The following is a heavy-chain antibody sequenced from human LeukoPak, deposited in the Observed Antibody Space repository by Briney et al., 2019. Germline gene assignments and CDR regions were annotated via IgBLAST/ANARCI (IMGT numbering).Heavy chain of an antibody. D-gene: IGHD3-16*02. V-gene: IGHV1-69*13. CDR1: GYTFTAYY. J-gene: IGHJ4*02. CDR3: ARGTPGSYLGY. Sequence: SVMVSCKASGYTFTAYYMHWLRQAPGQGLEWMGGIIPIFGTANYAQKFQGRVTITADESTSTAYMELSSLRSDDTAVYYCARGTPGSYLGYWGQGTLVTVSS. CDR2: IIPIFGTA.